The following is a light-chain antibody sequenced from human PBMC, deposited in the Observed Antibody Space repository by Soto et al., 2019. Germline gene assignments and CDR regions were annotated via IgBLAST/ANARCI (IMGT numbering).Light chain of an antibody. Sequence: DVQMTQSPSSLSASVGDRVTITCRASQSIDNYLNWYQQKPGKAPNLLIYAASTLLSGVPSRFSGRGSGTHFTLTISSLQPEDFATYYFQPSYRSPETFGQGNKVEIK. J-gene: IGKJ1*01. CDR2: AAS. CDR3: QPSYRSPET. V-gene: IGKV1-39*01. CDR1: QSIDNY.